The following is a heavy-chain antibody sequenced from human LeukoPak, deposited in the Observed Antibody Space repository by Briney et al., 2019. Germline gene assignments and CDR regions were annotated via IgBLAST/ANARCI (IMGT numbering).Heavy chain of an antibody. CDR1: GFTFDDYA. J-gene: IGHJ6*03. D-gene: IGHD3-10*01. CDR3: AKATYGPEDYMDV. CDR2: ISWNSGSI. V-gene: IGHV3-9*01. Sequence: SLRLSCAASGFTFDDYAMHWVRQAPGKGLECVSGISWNSGSIGYADSVKGRFTISRDNAKNSLYLQMNSLRAEDTALYYCAKATYGPEDYMDVWGKGTTVTISS.